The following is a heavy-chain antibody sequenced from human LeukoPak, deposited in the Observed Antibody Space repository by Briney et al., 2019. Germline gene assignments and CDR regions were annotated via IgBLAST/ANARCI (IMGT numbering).Heavy chain of an antibody. CDR1: GYTFTGYY. CDR3: AREIDCSSTSCYSGNAEYFQH. J-gene: IGHJ1*01. CDR2: INPNSGGT. D-gene: IGHD2-2*01. V-gene: IGHV1-2*02. Sequence: GASVKVSCKASGYTFTGYYMHWVRQAPGQGLEWMGWINPNSGGTNYAQTFQGRVTLTRDTSISTAYMELSRLRSDDTAVYYCAREIDCSSTSCYSGNAEYFQHWGQGTLVTVSS.